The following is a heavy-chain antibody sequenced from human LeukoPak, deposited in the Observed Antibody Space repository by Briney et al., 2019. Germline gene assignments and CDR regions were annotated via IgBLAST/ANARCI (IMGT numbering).Heavy chain of an antibody. V-gene: IGHV4-59*01. Sequence: SETLSLTCTVSGGSISSYYWSWIRQPPGKGLEWIGYIYYSGSTNYNPSLKSRVTISVDTSKNQFSLKLSSVTAADTAVYYCAKDFAYCGGDCNNDYWGQGTLVTVSS. CDR1: GGSISSYY. CDR2: IYYSGST. D-gene: IGHD2-21*02. J-gene: IGHJ4*02. CDR3: AKDFAYCGGDCNNDY.